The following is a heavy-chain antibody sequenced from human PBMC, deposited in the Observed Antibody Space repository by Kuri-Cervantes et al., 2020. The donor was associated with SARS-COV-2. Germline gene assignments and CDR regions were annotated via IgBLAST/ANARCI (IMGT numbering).Heavy chain of an antibody. V-gene: IGHV7-4-1*02. CDR2: INTNTGNP. Sequence: ASVKVSCKASGYTFTSYAMNWVRQAPGQGLEWMGWINTNTGNPTYAQGFTGRFVFSLDTSVSTAYLQISSLKAEDTAVYYCARQQEEAWIQLWENAFDIWGQGTMVTVSS. J-gene: IGHJ3*02. D-gene: IGHD5-18*01. CDR3: ARQQEEAWIQLWENAFDI. CDR1: GYTFTSYA.